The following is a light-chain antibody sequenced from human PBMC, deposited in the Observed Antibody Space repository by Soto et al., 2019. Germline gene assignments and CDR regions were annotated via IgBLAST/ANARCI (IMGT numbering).Light chain of an antibody. J-gene: IGKJ4*01. CDR2: WAS. V-gene: IGKV4-1*01. CDR3: QQYYSTPHT. Sequence: DIVMTQSPDSLAVSLGERATINCKSSQSVLYSSNNKNYLAWYQQKPGQPPNLLIYWASTRESGVPDRFSGSGYGTDFTLTISSLQAEDVAVYYCQQYYSTPHTFGGGTKVEIK. CDR1: QSVLYSSNNKNY.